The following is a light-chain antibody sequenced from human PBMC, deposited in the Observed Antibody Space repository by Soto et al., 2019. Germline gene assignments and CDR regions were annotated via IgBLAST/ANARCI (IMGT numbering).Light chain of an antibody. CDR2: KAS. J-gene: IGKJ2*01. Sequence: DIQMTQSPSTLSASVVDRVTITCRASQSISSWLAWYQQKPGKAPKLLSYKASSLESGVPSRFSGSGSGTEFTLTISSLQPDDFATYYCQQYNSYSPMYTFGQGTKLEIK. V-gene: IGKV1-5*03. CDR1: QSISSW. CDR3: QQYNSYSPMYT.